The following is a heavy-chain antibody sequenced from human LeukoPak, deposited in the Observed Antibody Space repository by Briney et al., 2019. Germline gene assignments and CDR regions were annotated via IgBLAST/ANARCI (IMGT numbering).Heavy chain of an antibody. Sequence: SETLSLTCVVSGGSISSGGYSWNWIRQPPGKGLEWIGYIYNSGTTSYNPSLKSRVTMSVDTSKNQFSLKLNSVTAADTAMYYCARYGLLRLSEINGFDIWGQGTMVTVSS. CDR1: GGSISSGGYS. D-gene: IGHD5-18*01. V-gene: IGHV4-30-4*07. CDR2: IYNSGTT. CDR3: ARYGLLRLSEINGFDI. J-gene: IGHJ3*02.